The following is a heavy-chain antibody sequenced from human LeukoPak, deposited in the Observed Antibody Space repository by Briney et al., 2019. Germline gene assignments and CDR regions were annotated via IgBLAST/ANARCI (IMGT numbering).Heavy chain of an antibody. V-gene: IGHV4-39*01. D-gene: IGHD3-10*01. CDR1: GGSISSGSYY. CDR2: IYHSGNT. Sequence: SETLSLTCTVSGGSISSGSYYCGWIRQPPGKGLEWIGSIYHSGNTFYNPSLKSRVTLSVDTSKNQFSLKLSSVTAADTAVYYCAGSNYDNWFDPWGQGTLVSVSS. J-gene: IGHJ5*02. CDR3: AGSNYDNWFDP.